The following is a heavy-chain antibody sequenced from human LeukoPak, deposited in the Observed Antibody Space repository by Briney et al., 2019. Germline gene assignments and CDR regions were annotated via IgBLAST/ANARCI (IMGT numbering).Heavy chain of an antibody. Sequence: SETLSLTCTVSGGSISGYYWTWIRQPAGKGLEWIGRVSDSGRAYYNPSLESRVTISLDTSNSQFSLKVTSVTAADTAVYYCARGRAMTPLAAYYSFVNWGQGTLVSVSS. CDR1: GGSISGYY. V-gene: IGHV4-4*07. D-gene: IGHD2-15*01. CDR2: VSDSGRA. J-gene: IGHJ4*02. CDR3: ARGRAMTPLAAYYSFVN.